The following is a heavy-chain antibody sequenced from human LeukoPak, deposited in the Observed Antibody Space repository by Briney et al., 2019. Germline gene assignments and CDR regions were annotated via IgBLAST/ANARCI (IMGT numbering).Heavy chain of an antibody. D-gene: IGHD4/OR15-4a*01. CDR3: ARATWYGGNPSRAFDI. CDR2: INPSGGST. Sequence: ASVKVSCKASGYTFTNYHLHWVRQAPGQGLEWMGIINPSGGSTSYAQKFQDRVTMTRDTSTSTVYIELNSLRSEDTAVYYCARATWYGGNPSRAFDIWGQGTMVTVSS. CDR1: GYTFTNYH. V-gene: IGHV1-46*01. J-gene: IGHJ3*02.